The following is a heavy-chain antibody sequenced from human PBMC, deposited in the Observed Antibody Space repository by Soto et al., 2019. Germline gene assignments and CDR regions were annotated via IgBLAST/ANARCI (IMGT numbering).Heavy chain of an antibody. V-gene: IGHV3-30*03. J-gene: IGHJ4*02. CDR1: GFTFSNFA. Sequence: QVQLVESGGGVVQPGRSLRLPCAASGFTFSNFAMHWVRQAPGKGLEWVAVVSDDGSKKYYADSVKGRFTISRDNSKNPLYLQMNSLSAEDTAAYYCATNRGYSYGLLDYWGQGTLVTVSS. D-gene: IGHD5-18*01. CDR2: VSDDGSKK. CDR3: ATNRGYSYGLLDY.